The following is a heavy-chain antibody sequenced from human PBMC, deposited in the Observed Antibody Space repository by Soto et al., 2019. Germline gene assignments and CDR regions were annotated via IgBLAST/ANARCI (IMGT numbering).Heavy chain of an antibody. J-gene: IGHJ4*03. V-gene: IGHV3-53*04. CDR1: GFTVSSNY. CDR3: ARDRGSGWYYFDY. CDR2: IYSGGST. Sequence: GGSLRLSCAASGFTVSSNYMSWVHQAPGKGLEWVSVIYSGGSTYYADSVKGRFTISRHNSKNTLYLQMNSLRAEDTAVYYCARDRGSGWYYFDYWGQGTTVTVSS. D-gene: IGHD6-19*01.